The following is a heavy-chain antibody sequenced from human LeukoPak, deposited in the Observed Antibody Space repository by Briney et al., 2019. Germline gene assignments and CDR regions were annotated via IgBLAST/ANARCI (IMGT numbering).Heavy chain of an antibody. D-gene: IGHD6-19*01. Sequence: SGTLSLTCAVSGGSISSSNWWSWVRQPPGKGLEWIGEIYHSGSTNYNPSLKSRVTISVDKSKNQFSLKLSSVTAADTAVYYCARDPHYSSGWYVPDYWGQGTLVTVSS. J-gene: IGHJ4*02. CDR2: IYHSGST. CDR1: GGSISSSNW. CDR3: ARDPHYSSGWYVPDY. V-gene: IGHV4-4*02.